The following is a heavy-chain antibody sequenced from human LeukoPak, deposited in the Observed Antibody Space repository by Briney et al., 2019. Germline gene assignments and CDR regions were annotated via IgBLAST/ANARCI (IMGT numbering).Heavy chain of an antibody. CDR1: GFTFSSYW. D-gene: IGHD3-3*01. V-gene: IGHV3-74*01. CDR2: INRDGSST. J-gene: IGHJ4*02. Sequence: GGSLRLSCAASGFTFSSYWMHWVRQAPGKGLVWVSRINRDGSSTSYADSVKGRFTISRDNAKNTLYLQMNSLRAEDTAVYYCARVQSDYDFSSGYFSPFDYWGQGTLVTVSS. CDR3: ARVQSDYDFSSGYFSPFDY.